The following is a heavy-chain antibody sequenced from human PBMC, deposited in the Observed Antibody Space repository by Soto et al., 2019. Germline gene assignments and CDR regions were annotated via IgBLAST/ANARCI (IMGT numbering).Heavy chain of an antibody. CDR2: IIPIFGKV. CDR1: GGTFRTYA. D-gene: IGHD6-19*01. J-gene: IGHJ6*02. Sequence: QVQLLQSGAEVKKPGSSVRVSCEASGGTFRTYAISWVRQAPGQGLEWMGEIIPIFGKVNYAQKFQVRVTITADESTTTVYMDLRSLTYENTAVYYCAKGAVAGTPTSYYYYGMAVWCQGATVTVS. V-gene: IGHV1-69*12. CDR3: AKGAVAGTPTSYYYYGMAV.